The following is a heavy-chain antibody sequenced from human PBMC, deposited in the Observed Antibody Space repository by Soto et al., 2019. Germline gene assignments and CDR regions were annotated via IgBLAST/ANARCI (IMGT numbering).Heavy chain of an antibody. D-gene: IGHD1-1*01. CDR3: ARSLYAVQLERRFGWFDP. Sequence: GESLKISCKGSGYSFTSYWIGWVRQMPGKGLEWMGIIYPGDSDTRYSPSFQGQVTISADKSISTAYLQWSSLKASDTAMYYCARSLYAVQLERRFGWFDPWGQGTLVTVSS. V-gene: IGHV5-51*01. CDR2: IYPGDSDT. J-gene: IGHJ5*02. CDR1: GYSFTSYW.